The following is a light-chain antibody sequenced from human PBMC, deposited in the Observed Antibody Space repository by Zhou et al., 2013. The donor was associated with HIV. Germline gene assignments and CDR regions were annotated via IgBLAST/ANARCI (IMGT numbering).Light chain of an antibody. V-gene: IGKV1-39*01. CDR2: AAS. CDR3: QHQTT. Sequence: DIQMTQSPSSLSASVGDRVTITCRASQSISSYLNWYQQKPGKAPKLLIYAASSLQSGVPSRFSGSGSGTEFTLTIDSVQPDDFATYYCQHQTTFGQGTKVDVK. CDR1: QSISSY. J-gene: IGKJ1*01.